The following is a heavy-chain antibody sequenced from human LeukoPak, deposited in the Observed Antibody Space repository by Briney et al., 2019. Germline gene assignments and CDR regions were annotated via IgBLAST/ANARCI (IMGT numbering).Heavy chain of an antibody. D-gene: IGHD2-15*01. CDR3: ARVGVAATEIIVGPRPSYYMDV. V-gene: IGHV3-21*01. CDR2: ISSSSSYI. CDR1: GFTFSSYS. Sequence: PGGSLRLSCAASGFTFSSYSMNWVRQAPGKGLEWVSSISSSSSYIYYADSVKGRFTISRDNAKNSLYLQMNSLRAEDTAVYYCARVGVAATEIIVGPRPSYYMDVWGKGTTVTVSS. J-gene: IGHJ6*03.